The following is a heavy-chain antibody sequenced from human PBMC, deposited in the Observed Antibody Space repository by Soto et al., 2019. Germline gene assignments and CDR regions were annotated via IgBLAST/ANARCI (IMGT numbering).Heavy chain of an antibody. J-gene: IGHJ6*02. V-gene: IGHV3-11*01. CDR3: AIDLFGESLSLVNYGMDV. Sequence: GGLRLSCAASGFTFSDYYMSTIRQAPGKGVEWVSYISSSGSTIYYAGSVKGRFTISRNNAKKSLYLQMNSLRAEDAAVYDCAIDLFGESLSLVNYGMDVWGQGTMVTVSS. CDR1: GFTFSDYY. D-gene: IGHD3-10*02. CDR2: ISSSGSTI.